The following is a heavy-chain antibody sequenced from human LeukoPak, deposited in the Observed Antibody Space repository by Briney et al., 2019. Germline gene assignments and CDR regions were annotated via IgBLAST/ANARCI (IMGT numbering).Heavy chain of an antibody. D-gene: IGHD3-10*01. J-gene: IGHJ4*02. CDR3: ARDTDLYYAAGFDC. Sequence: GGSLRLSCAASGFTLRSYTMNWVRQAPGKGLEWVSSIGISSNKIYYADSVKGRFTISRDNAKNSLYLQMTSLRAEDTALYYCARDTDLYYAAGFDCWGQGTLVTVSS. CDR1: GFTLRSYT. CDR2: IGISSNKI. V-gene: IGHV3-21*01.